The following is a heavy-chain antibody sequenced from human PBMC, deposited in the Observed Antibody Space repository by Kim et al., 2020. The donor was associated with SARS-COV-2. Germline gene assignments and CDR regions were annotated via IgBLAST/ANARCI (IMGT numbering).Heavy chain of an antibody. Sequence: ASVKVSCKASGYTFTSYYMHWVRQAPGQGLEWMGIINPSGGSTSYAQKFQGRVTMTRDTSTSTVYMELSSLRSEDTAVYYCARDRYRTSSGYGYYYMDVWGKGTTVTAAS. D-gene: IGHD3-22*01. J-gene: IGHJ6*03. CDR1: GYTFTSYY. CDR3: ARDRYRTSSGYGYYYMDV. V-gene: IGHV1-46*01. CDR2: INPSGGST.